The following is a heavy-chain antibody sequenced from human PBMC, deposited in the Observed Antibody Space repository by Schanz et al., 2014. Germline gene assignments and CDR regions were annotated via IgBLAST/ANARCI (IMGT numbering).Heavy chain of an antibody. CDR2: IYHSGST. CDR1: GDSITSNRW. CDR3: ASKARYTYGYDY. J-gene: IGHJ4*02. Sequence: QVQLQESGPGLVKPSGTLSLTCAVSGDSITSNRWWSWVRQPPGKGLEWIGEIYHSGSTNYNPSLKSRVTISADTSKNQLSLKLTSVTAADTAVYYCASKARYTYGYDYWGQGTLVTVSS. V-gene: IGHV4-4*02. D-gene: IGHD5-18*01.